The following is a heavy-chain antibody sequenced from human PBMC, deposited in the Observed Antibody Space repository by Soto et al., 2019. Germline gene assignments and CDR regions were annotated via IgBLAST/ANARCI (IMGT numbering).Heavy chain of an antibody. Sequence: QVHLQESGPGLVQSSGTLSLTCGVSGAPISTGNWWTWVRQPPGKGLEWIGEIYHGGNTNYRPSLKSRVTISVDKAKNQFSLRLSSVTAADTAVYYCARHSSYYYDSSAYDDSWGQGALVTVSS. J-gene: IGHJ5*01. V-gene: IGHV4-4*02. CDR3: ARHSSYYYDSSAYDDS. CDR2: IYHGGNT. CDR1: GAPISTGNW. D-gene: IGHD3-22*01.